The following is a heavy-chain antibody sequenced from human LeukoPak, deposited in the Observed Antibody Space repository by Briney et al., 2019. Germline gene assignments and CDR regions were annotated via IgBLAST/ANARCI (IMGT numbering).Heavy chain of an antibody. CDR2: IYHSGST. CDR3: ARAPRSDYFDY. Sequence: SETLSLTCTVSGYSISSGYYWGWIRQPPGKGLEWIGSIYHSGSTYYNPSLKSRVTISVDTSKNQFSLKLSSVTAADTAVYYCARAPRSDYFDYWGQGTLVTVSS. J-gene: IGHJ4*02. V-gene: IGHV4-38-2*02. CDR1: GYSISSGYY.